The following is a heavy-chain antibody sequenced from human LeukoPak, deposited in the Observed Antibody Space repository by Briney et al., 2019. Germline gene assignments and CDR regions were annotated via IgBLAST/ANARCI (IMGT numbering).Heavy chain of an antibody. Sequence: GGSLRLSCAAAVFTFKNYAMCWVRQAPGEGLEWVSGFGGGNALYADSVKGRFTISRDNSKNTLYLQMNSLRAEDTAVYYCAIDGWGWLFDHWGQGTLVTVSS. CDR3: AIDGWGWLFDH. CDR1: VFTFKNYA. V-gene: IGHV3-23*01. J-gene: IGHJ4*02. D-gene: IGHD6-19*01. CDR2: FGGGNA.